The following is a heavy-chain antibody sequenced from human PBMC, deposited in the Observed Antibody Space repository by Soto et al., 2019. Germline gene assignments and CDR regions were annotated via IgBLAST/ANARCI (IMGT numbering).Heavy chain of an antibody. V-gene: IGHV1-69*01. CDR1: GGTFSSYA. CDR2: IIPIFGTA. Sequence: QVQLVQSGAEMKKPRSSVKVSCKASGGTFSSYAISWVRQAPGQGLEWMGGIIPIFGTANYAQKFQGRVTITADESTSTGYMELSSLRSEDTAVYYCARKGRAGAFDIWGQGTMVTVSS. J-gene: IGHJ3*02. CDR3: ARKGRAGAFDI. D-gene: IGHD6-13*01.